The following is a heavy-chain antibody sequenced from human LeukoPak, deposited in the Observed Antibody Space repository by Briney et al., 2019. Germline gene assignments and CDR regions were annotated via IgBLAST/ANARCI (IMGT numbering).Heavy chain of an antibody. CDR1: GFTFSSYW. D-gene: IGHD3-9*01. Sequence: GESLRLSCAASGFTFSSYWVNWVRQAPGKGLEWVANINQDGSEKYYVDSLKGRFTISRDNARSSLFLQMNSLRAEDTAVYYCTKDPGHVLRSFDYSEYWGQGTRVTVSS. V-gene: IGHV3-7*01. CDR2: INQDGSEK. CDR3: TKDPGHVLRSFDYSEY. J-gene: IGHJ4*02.